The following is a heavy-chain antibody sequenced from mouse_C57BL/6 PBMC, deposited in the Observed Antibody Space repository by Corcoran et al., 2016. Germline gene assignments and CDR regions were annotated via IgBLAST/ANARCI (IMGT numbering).Heavy chain of an antibody. J-gene: IGHJ3*01. CDR1: GFNIKDYY. D-gene: IGHD1-1*01. Sequence: EVQLQQSGAELVRPGASVKLSCTASGFNIKDYYMHWVKQRPEQGLEWIGRIDPEDGDTEYAPKFQGKATMTADTSSNTAYLQLSSLTSEDTAVYYCTTGVLRLAWFAYWGQGTLVTVSA. CDR3: TTGVLRLAWFAY. CDR2: IDPEDGDT. V-gene: IGHV14-1*01.